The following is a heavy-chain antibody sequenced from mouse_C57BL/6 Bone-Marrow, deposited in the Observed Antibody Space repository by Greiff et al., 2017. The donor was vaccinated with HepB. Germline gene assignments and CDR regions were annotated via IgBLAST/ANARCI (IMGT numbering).Heavy chain of an antibody. V-gene: IGHV14-4*01. Sequence: EVQLQESGAELVRPGASVKLSCTASGFNIKDDYMHWVKQRPEQGLEWIGWIDPENGDTEYASKFQGKATITADTSSNTAYLPLSSLTSEDTAVYYCTPYYGVDYWGQGTTLTVSS. D-gene: IGHD1-2*01. CDR2: IDPENGDT. CDR3: TPYYGVDY. CDR1: GFNIKDDY. J-gene: IGHJ2*01.